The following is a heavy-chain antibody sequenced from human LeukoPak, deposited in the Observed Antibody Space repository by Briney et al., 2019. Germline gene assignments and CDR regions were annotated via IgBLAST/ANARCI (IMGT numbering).Heavy chain of an antibody. CDR3: AKHYDISGYYPY. CDR2: TVGGGDGT. V-gene: IGHV3-23*01. Sequence: GGSLRLSCAASGFTFSSTSMSWVRQAPGKGLEWVAVTVGGGDGTYYADSVKGRFTISRDNSKNTLFLQMSSLRADDTAIYYCAKHYDISGYYPYWGQGTLVTVSS. CDR1: GFTFSSTS. J-gene: IGHJ4*02. D-gene: IGHD3-22*01.